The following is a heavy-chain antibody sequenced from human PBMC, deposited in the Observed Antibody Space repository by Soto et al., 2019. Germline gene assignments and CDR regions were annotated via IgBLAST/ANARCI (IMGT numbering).Heavy chain of an antibody. Sequence: SVKVSCKASGGTFSSYAISWVRQAPGQGLEWMGGIIPIFGTANYAQKFQGRVTITADESTSTAYMELSSLRSEDTAVYYCARDSTNYYDSSRPSSWGQGTLVPVSS. CDR1: GGTFSSYA. D-gene: IGHD3-22*01. J-gene: IGHJ1*01. CDR2: IIPIFGTA. V-gene: IGHV1-69*13. CDR3: ARDSTNYYDSSRPSS.